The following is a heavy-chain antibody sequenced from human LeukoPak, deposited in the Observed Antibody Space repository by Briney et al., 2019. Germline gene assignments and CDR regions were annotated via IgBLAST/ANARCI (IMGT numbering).Heavy chain of an antibody. CDR2: ISPSGSVM. V-gene: IGHV3-48*03. D-gene: IGHD2-15*01. Sequence: PGGSLRLSCAASGFTFNSYDMVWVRQAPGKGLKWVSYISPSGSVMSYSDSVKGRFTVSRDNAKNLMYLQMSSLRAEDTAVYYCARNGGGLGIWGQGTMVTVSS. CDR1: GFTFNSYD. CDR3: ARNGGGLGI. J-gene: IGHJ3*02.